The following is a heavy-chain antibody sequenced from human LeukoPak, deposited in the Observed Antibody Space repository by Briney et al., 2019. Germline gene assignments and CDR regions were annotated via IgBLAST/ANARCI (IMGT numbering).Heavy chain of an antibody. J-gene: IGHJ4*02. V-gene: IGHV1-2*02. CDR1: GYTFTGYY. CDR2: INPDSGGT. CDR3: ARGSAGRPYYFDY. Sequence: GASVKVSCKASGYTFTGYYMNWVRQAPGRGLEWMGWINPDSGGTHYAQKFQGRVTMTRDTSISTAYMELSRLRSDDTAVYYCARGSAGRPYYFDYWGQGTLVTVSS.